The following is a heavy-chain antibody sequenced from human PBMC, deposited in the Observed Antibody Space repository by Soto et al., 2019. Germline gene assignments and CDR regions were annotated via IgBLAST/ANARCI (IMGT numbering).Heavy chain of an antibody. CDR1: GFTFSSYA. Sequence: GGSLRLSCAASGFTFSSYAMHWVRQAPGKGLEWVAVISYDGSNKYYADSVKGRFTISRDNSKNTLYLQMNSLRAEDTTVYYCARDRYAGNCSGGSCYSRYYGMDVWGQGTTVTISS. CDR3: ARDRYAGNCSGGSCYSRYYGMDV. V-gene: IGHV3-30-3*01. J-gene: IGHJ6*02. CDR2: ISYDGSNK. D-gene: IGHD2-15*01.